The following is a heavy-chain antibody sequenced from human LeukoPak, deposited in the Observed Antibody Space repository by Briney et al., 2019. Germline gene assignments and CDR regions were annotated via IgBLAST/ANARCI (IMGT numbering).Heavy chain of an antibody. Sequence: SETLSLTCSVSGVSISTTSYFLGWLRQTPGKGLEWIGSMYYSGTTYHNPSLRSRVTMSTDTSKNQFSLNLSSVTAADTAVYYCARDKNYRLRVGESANGGFDIWGQGTMVTVSS. CDR1: GVSISTTSYF. V-gene: IGHV4-39*07. CDR2: MYYSGTT. J-gene: IGHJ3*02. CDR3: ARDKNYRLRVGESANGGFDI. D-gene: IGHD2-8*01.